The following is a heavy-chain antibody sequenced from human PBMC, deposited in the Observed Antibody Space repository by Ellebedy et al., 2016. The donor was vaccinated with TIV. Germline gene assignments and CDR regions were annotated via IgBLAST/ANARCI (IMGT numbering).Heavy chain of an antibody. CDR2: VYYTGST. CDR3: ASNPTELLLAFDI. J-gene: IGHJ3*02. Sequence: MPSETLSLTCSVSGGSISSSSYSWGWIRQPPGKGLEWIGSVYYTGSTYYNPSLKSRLTISVDTSKNQFSLKLSSVTAADTAVYYCASNPTELLLAFDIWGQGTMVTVSS. V-gene: IGHV4-39*01. D-gene: IGHD1-7*01. CDR1: GGSISSSSYS.